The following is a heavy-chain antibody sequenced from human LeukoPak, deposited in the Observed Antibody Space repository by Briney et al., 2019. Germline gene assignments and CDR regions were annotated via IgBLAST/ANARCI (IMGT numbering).Heavy chain of an antibody. Sequence: KPSETLSLTCTVSGGSISSYYWSWIRQPPGKGLEWIGYIYYSGSTNYNPSLKSRVTISVDTSKSQFSLKLSSVTAADTAVYYCARSSMFRGVTVDYWGQGTLVTVSS. J-gene: IGHJ4*02. CDR2: IYYSGST. CDR3: ARSSMFRGVTVDY. CDR1: GGSISSYY. V-gene: IGHV4-59*08. D-gene: IGHD3-10*01.